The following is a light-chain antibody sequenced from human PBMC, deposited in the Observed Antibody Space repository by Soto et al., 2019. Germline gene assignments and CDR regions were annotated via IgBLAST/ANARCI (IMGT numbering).Light chain of an antibody. CDR2: AAS. Sequence: IQLTQPPSSLSASVGDRVTISCRASQCISSYLGWYQQKPGKAPNLLIYAASTLQSGVPSRFSGGGSGTDFTLTISSLQPEDFATYYCQQYNDYSGMFGQGTKVDIK. CDR3: QQYNDYSGM. V-gene: IGKV1-9*01. CDR1: QCISSY. J-gene: IGKJ1*01.